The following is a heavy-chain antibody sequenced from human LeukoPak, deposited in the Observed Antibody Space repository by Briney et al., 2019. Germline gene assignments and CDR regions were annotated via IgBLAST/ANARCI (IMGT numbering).Heavy chain of an antibody. CDR2: IGGDAVAT. J-gene: IGHJ4*02. CDR3: ARFRTWGDKAFDY. V-gene: IGHV3-23*01. D-gene: IGHD2-21*02. CDR1: GFTFSEFA. Sequence: GGSLRLSCAASGFTFSEFAMNWVRQAPGKGLEWVSVIGGDAVATYYADSVKGRFTISRDNSRGTLSLQMNSLRPEDTAVYYCARFRTWGDKAFDYWGQGTLVTVSS.